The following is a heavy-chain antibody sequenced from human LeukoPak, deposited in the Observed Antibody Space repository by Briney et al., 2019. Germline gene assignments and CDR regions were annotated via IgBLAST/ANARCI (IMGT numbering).Heavy chain of an antibody. CDR1: GFTFSSYA. J-gene: IGHJ3*02. Sequence: GGSLRLSCGASGFTFSSYAMSWVRQAPGKGLEWVSSISGSGGSTYYADSVKGRFTISRDNSKNTLYLQMNSLRAEDTAVYYCAVIVVVPAAERDAFDIWGQGTMVTVSS. CDR3: AVIVVVPAAERDAFDI. D-gene: IGHD2-2*01. CDR2: ISGSGGST. V-gene: IGHV3-23*01.